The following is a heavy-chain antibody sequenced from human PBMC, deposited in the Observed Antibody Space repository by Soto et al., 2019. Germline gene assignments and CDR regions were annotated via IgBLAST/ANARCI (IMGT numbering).Heavy chain of an antibody. Sequence: QVQLQESGPGLVKPSQTLSLTCTVSGGSISSGGYYWSWIRQHPGKGLGWFGYVHYSGSTYYNPSLKSRVTISVDTSKNQFSLKLSSVTAADTAVYYCASEIASGYYGSGSYDYWGQGTLVTVSS. CDR1: GGSISSGGYY. V-gene: IGHV4-31*03. J-gene: IGHJ4*02. CDR3: ASEIASGYYGSGSYDY. CDR2: VHYSGST. D-gene: IGHD3-10*01.